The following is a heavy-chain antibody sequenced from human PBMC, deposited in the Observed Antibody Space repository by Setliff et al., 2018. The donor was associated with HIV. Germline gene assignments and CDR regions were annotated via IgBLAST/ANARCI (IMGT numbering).Heavy chain of an antibody. D-gene: IGHD1-20*01. CDR3: ATPYITGSLAGHFDN. V-gene: IGHV1-69*04. Sequence: SVKVSCKTSGGTFSSYDFTWVRQAPGQGLEWMGRIVPILGITNYAQGFQGRVTIIADKSTSTAYMELNSLTSEDTAMYYCATPYITGSLAGHFDNWGQGTLVTSPQ. CDR2: IVPILGIT. J-gene: IGHJ4*02. CDR1: GGTFSSYD.